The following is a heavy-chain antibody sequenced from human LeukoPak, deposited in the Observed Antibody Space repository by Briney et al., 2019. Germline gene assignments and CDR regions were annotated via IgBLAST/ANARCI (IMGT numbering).Heavy chain of an antibody. CDR1: GGSISSSSYY. Sequence: SETLSLTCTVSGGSISSSSYYWGWIRQPPGKGLEWIGSIYYSGSTNYNPSLKSRVTISVDTSKNQFSLKLSSVTAADTAVYYCARKHGYSSSWSPFDYWGQGTLVTVSS. J-gene: IGHJ4*02. CDR3: ARKHGYSSSWSPFDY. V-gene: IGHV4-39*07. D-gene: IGHD6-13*01. CDR2: IYYSGST.